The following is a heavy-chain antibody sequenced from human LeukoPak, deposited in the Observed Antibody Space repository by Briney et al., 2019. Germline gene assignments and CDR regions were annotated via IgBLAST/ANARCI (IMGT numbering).Heavy chain of an antibody. CDR3: ARGPAYLYSSSWYNYYYMDV. D-gene: IGHD6-13*01. Sequence: GWPLRLSCAASGFTFSRYEMNWVRLAPGKGLGWGSYISSSRSTIYYADSVKGRFTISRDNAKNSLYLQMNSLRAEDTAVYYCARGPAYLYSSSWYNYYYMDVWGKGTTVTISS. CDR2: ISSSRSTI. J-gene: IGHJ6*03. CDR1: GFTFSRYE. V-gene: IGHV3-48*03.